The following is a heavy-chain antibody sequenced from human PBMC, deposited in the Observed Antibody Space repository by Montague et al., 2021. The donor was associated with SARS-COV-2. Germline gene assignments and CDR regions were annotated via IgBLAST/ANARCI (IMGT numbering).Heavy chain of an antibody. CDR2: ISWDGGST. Sequence: SLRLSCAASGFTFDDYTMHWVRQAPGKGLEWVSLISWDGGSTYYADSVKGRFTTSRDNSKNSLYLQMNSLRTEDTALYYCAKDISGGAWVDYGDYVRWGQGTLVTVSS. J-gene: IGHJ4*02. CDR3: AKDISGGAWVDYGDYVR. CDR1: GFTFDDYT. D-gene: IGHD4-17*01. V-gene: IGHV3-43*01.